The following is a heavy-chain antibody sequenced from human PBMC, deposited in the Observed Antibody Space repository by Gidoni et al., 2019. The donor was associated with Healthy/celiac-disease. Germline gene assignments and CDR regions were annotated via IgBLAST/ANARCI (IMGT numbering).Heavy chain of an antibody. J-gene: IGHJ4*02. D-gene: IGHD3-9*01. CDR2: ISYDGSNK. Sequence: QVQLVESGGGVVQPGRSLRLSCAASGFTFSSYAMHWVRQAPGKGLGWVAVISYDGSNKYYADSVKGRFTISRDNSKNTLYLQMNSLRAEDTAVYYCARDYDMIEGIDYWGQGTLVTVSS. V-gene: IGHV3-30-3*01. CDR1: GFTFSSYA. CDR3: ARDYDMIEGIDY.